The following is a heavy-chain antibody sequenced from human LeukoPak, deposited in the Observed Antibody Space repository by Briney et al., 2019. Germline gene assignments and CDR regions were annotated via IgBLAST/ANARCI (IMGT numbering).Heavy chain of an antibody. CDR3: ARTPPKGDIDY. CDR2: MSANSGNT. CDR1: GYTFTSYY. Sequence: ASVKVSCKASGYTFTSYYLYWVRQAPGQGLEWLGWMSANSGNTGYAQKFQGRVSMTRATSISTAYLELSSLTFEDTAVYYCARTPPKGDIDYWGQGTLVTVSS. D-gene: IGHD2-21*02. J-gene: IGHJ4*02. V-gene: IGHV1-8*02.